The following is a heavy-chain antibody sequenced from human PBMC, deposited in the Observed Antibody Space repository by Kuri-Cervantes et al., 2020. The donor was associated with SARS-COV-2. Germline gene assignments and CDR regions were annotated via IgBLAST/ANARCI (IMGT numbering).Heavy chain of an antibody. CDR1: GFTFSNYA. Sequence: SLKISCVASGFTFSNYAIHWVRQAPGKGLEWVAVIWYDGRNTYYTGSVKGRFTISRDNSKNMLYLEVNSLRAGDTAVYYCARNHSMDVWGTGTAVTVSS. J-gene: IGHJ6*03. V-gene: IGHV3-33*08. CDR2: IWYDGRNT. CDR3: ARNHSMDV.